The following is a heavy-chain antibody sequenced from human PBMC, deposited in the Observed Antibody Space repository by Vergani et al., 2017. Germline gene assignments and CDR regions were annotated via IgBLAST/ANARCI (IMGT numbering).Heavy chain of an antibody. J-gene: IGHJ4*02. CDR3: ARADGYNVEPNYYFDY. Sequence: QVQLVQSGAEVKKPGSSVKVSCKASGGTFSSYAISWVRQAPGQGLEWMGGIIPLFGTANYAQKFQGRVTITADESTSTAYMELSSLRSEDTAVYYCARADGYNVEPNYYFDYWGQGTLVTVSS. CDR2: IIPLFGTA. CDR1: GGTFSSYA. D-gene: IGHD5-24*01. V-gene: IGHV1-69*12.